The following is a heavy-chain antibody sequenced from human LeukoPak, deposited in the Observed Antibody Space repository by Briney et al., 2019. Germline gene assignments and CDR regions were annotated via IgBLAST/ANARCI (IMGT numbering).Heavy chain of an antibody. J-gene: IGHJ3*02. CDR1: GFTFSSYS. CDR3: ARRTVTTDDAFDI. Sequence: AGGSLRLSCAASGFTFSSYSMNWVRQAPGKGLEWVSSISSSSSYIYYADSVKGRFTISRDNAKNSLYLQMNSLRAEDTAVYYCARRTVTTDDAFDIWGQGTMVTVSS. V-gene: IGHV3-21*01. CDR2: ISSSSSYI. D-gene: IGHD4-11*01.